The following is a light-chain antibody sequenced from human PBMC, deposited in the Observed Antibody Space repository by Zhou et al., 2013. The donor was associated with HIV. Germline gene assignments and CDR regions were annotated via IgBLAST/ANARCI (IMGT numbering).Light chain of an antibody. CDR2: KAS. V-gene: IGKV1-5*03. CDR1: QSISSW. CDR3: QQYNSYPLT. J-gene: IGKJ2*01. Sequence: DIQMTQSPSTLSASVGGRVTITCRASQSISSWLAWYQQKPGKAPKLLIYKASSLESGVPSRFSGSGSGTEFTLTISSLQPDDFATYYCQQYNSYPLTFGQGPSWRSN.